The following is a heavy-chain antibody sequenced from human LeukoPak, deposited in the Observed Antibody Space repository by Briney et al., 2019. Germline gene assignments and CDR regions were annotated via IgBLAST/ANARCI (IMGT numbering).Heavy chain of an antibody. Sequence: GGSLRLSCAASGFTFSSYSMNWVRQAPGKGLEGASYISSSSSTIYYADSVKGRFTISRDNAKNSLYLQMNSLRAEDTAVYYCARESSSSGDFDYWGQGTLVTVSS. J-gene: IGHJ4*02. CDR1: GFTFSSYS. V-gene: IGHV3-48*01. CDR2: ISSSSSTI. D-gene: IGHD6-6*01. CDR3: ARESSSSGDFDY.